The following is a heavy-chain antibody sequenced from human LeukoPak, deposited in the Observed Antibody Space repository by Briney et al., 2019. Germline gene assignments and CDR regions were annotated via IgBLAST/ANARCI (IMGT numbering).Heavy chain of an antibody. D-gene: IGHD3/OR15-3a*01. Sequence: GGSLRLSCAASGFKFSSYSMNWVRQAPGKGLEWVSYISSSSYMYYADAVKGRFTISRDNAKNSLYLQMNSLRVEDTAVYYCVRDKRDFDYYMDVWGKGTTVTTSS. CDR3: VRDKRDFDYYMDV. CDR2: ISSSSYM. CDR1: GFKFSSYS. J-gene: IGHJ6*03. V-gene: IGHV3-21*01.